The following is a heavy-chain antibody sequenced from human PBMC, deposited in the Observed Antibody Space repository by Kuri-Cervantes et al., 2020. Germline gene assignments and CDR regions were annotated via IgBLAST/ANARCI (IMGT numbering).Heavy chain of an antibody. Sequence: GGSLRLSCAASGFTFSSYAMSWVRQAPGKGLEWVSAISGSGGSTYYADSVKGRFTISRDNSKNTLYPQMNSLRAEDTAVYYCARDQSSTGRGGMDVWGQGTTVTVSS. CDR1: GFTFSSYA. CDR2: ISGSGGST. V-gene: IGHV3-23*01. J-gene: IGHJ6*02. CDR3: ARDQSSTGRGGMDV. D-gene: IGHD2-2*01.